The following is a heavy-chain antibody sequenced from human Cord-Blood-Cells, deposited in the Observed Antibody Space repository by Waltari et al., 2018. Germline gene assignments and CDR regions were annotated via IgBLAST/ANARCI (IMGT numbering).Heavy chain of an antibody. J-gene: IGHJ5*02. Sequence: QVQLVQSGAEVKKPGSSVKVSCKASGGTFSSYAISWVRQAPGQGLEWMGRINPILGIANYAQKFQGRVTITADKSTSTAYMELSSLRSEDTAVYYCARGNTANGHDPWGQGTLVTVSS. CDR2: INPILGIA. CDR1: GGTFSSYA. V-gene: IGHV1-69*09. CDR3: ARGNTANGHDP. D-gene: IGHD5-18*01.